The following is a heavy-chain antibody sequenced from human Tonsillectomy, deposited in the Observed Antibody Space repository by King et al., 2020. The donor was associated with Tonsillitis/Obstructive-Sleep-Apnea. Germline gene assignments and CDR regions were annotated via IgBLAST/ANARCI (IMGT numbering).Heavy chain of an antibody. J-gene: IGHJ3*02. CDR3: ARHNGDYRSYAFDI. V-gene: IGHV1-18*01. D-gene: IGHD4-17*01. CDR1: GYTFSSYG. Sequence: VQLVESGAEVKKPGASVKVSCKASGYTFSSYGISWVRQAPGQGLEWMGWISAYNGNTNYAQKFQGTVTMTTDTSTTTAYMELRSLKSDDTAVYYCARHNGDYRSYAFDIWGQGTMVTVSS. CDR2: ISAYNGNT.